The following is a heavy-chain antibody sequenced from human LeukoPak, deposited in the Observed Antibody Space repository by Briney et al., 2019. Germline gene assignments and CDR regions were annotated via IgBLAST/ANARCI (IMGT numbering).Heavy chain of an antibody. CDR2: IYADGST. CDR3: ARSLANTFDI. Sequence: GGSLGLSCAVSGFAVSTNYMTWVRQAPGKGLEWLSVIYADGSTYYADSLKGRFTISRDNSKNTLYFHMSRLRADDTAVYYCARSLANTFDIWGPGTVVTVSS. J-gene: IGHJ3*02. V-gene: IGHV3-53*01. CDR1: GFAVSTNY. D-gene: IGHD5-12*01.